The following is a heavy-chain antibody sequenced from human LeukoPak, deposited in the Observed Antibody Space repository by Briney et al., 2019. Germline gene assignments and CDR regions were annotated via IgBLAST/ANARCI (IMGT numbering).Heavy chain of an antibody. CDR2: INPNSGGA. V-gene: IGHV1-2*02. CDR1: GFTFTGYF. CDR3: ARVRCSSTSCYPLDAFDI. J-gene: IGHJ3*02. D-gene: IGHD2-2*01. Sequence: ASVKVSCKASGFTFTGYFIHWVRQAPGQGLEWMGWINPNSGGANYTQKFQGRVTMTRDTSISTAYMELSRLRSDDTAVYYCARVRCSSTSCYPLDAFDIWGQGTMVTVSS.